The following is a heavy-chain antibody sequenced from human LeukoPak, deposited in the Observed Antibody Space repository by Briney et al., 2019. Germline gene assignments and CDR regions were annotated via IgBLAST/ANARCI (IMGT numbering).Heavy chain of an antibody. CDR1: GGSISSYY. V-gene: IGHV4-59*08. Sequence: PSETLSLTCTVSGGSISSYYWSWIRQPPGKGVEWIGYISYSGSTNSNPSLKSRVTISVDTSKNQFSLKLSSVTAADTAVYYCARQPRGYSYGYLFDYWGQGTLVTVSS. CDR3: ARQPRGYSYGYLFDY. CDR2: ISYSGST. D-gene: IGHD5-18*01. J-gene: IGHJ4*02.